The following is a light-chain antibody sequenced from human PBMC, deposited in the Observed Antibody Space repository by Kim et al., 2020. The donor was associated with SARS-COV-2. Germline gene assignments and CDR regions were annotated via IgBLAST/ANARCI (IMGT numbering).Light chain of an antibody. J-gene: IGKJ5*01. CDR3: QQYNNWPPG. Sequence: VSPGERATLSCRASQSVSSNLAWYQQKPGQAPRLLIYGASTRATGIPARFSGSGSGTEFTLTISSLQSEDFAVYYCQQYNNWPPGFGQGTRLEIK. CDR1: QSVSSN. V-gene: IGKV3D-15*01. CDR2: GAS.